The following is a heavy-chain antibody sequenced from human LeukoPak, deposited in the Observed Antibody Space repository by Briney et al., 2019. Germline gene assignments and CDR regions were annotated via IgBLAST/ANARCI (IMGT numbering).Heavy chain of an antibody. CDR1: GYTFTSYA. CDR3: ATEPSVSNWGSDFDN. D-gene: IGHD7-27*01. CDR2: INTNTGNP. J-gene: IGHJ4*02. V-gene: IGHV7-4-1*02. Sequence: ASVKVSCKASGYTFTSYAMNWVRQAPGQGLEWMGWINTNTGNPTYAQGFTGRFVFSLDTAVSTAYLQISSLKAEDTAVYYCATEPSVSNWGSDFDNWGQGTLVTVSS.